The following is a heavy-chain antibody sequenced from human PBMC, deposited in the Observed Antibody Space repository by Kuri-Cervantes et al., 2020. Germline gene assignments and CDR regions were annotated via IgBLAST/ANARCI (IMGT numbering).Heavy chain of an antibody. Sequence: GESLKISCAASGFIVNNNYMAWARQAPGKGLEWVSVVHSGGNTYYADSVKGRFTISRDSSKNTVYLQMNSLRVEDTAVYYCARSWITESGYWGRGTLVTVSS. V-gene: IGHV3-53*01. J-gene: IGHJ4*02. D-gene: IGHD2-2*03. CDR2: VHSGGNT. CDR1: GFIVNNNY. CDR3: ARSWITESGY.